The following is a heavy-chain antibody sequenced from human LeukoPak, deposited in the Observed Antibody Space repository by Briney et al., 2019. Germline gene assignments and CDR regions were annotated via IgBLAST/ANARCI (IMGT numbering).Heavy chain of an antibody. CDR1: GFTFSSYG. D-gene: IGHD1-26*01. Sequence: GGSLRLSCAASGFTFSSYGMHWVRQAPGKWLEWVAVISYDGSNKYYADSVKGRFTISRDNSKNTLFLQMNSLRAEDTAVYYCAKDHTVGASYYYYGMDVWGQGTTVTVSS. V-gene: IGHV3-30*18. CDR2: ISYDGSNK. CDR3: AKDHTVGASYYYYGMDV. J-gene: IGHJ6*02.